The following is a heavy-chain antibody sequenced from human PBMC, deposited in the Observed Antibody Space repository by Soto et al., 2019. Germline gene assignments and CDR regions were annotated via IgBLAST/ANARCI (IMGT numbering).Heavy chain of an antibody. CDR3: ARLGSTAMVPYYFDY. J-gene: IGHJ4*02. CDR1: GGTFSSYA. Sequence: GASVKLSCKASGGTFSSYAISWVRQAPGQGLEWMGGIIPIFGTANYAQKFQGRVTITADESTSTAYMELSSLRSEDTAVYYCARLGSTAMVPYYFDYWGQGTLVTVSS. D-gene: IGHD5-18*01. CDR2: IIPIFGTA. V-gene: IGHV1-69*13.